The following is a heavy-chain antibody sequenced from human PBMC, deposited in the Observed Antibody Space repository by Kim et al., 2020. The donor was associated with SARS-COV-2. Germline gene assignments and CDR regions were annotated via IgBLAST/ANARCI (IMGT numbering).Heavy chain of an antibody. CDR3: AKCLVRSSTSCSYFQH. Sequence: GGSLRLSCAASGFTFSSYAMSWVRQAPGKGLEWVSAISGSGGSTYYADSVKGRFTISRDNSKNTLYLQMNSLRAEDTAVYYCAKCLVRSSTSCSYFQHWGQGTLVTVSS. CDR2: ISGSGGST. D-gene: IGHD2-2*01. V-gene: IGHV3-23*01. J-gene: IGHJ1*01. CDR1: GFTFSSYA.